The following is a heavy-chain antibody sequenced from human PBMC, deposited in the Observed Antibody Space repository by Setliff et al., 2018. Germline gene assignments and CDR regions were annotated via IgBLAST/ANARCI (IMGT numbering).Heavy chain of an antibody. CDR2: ISAYNGNT. V-gene: IGHV1-18*01. CDR1: GYTFISYG. CDR3: ARVLFHCSSTSCYLDAFDI. D-gene: IGHD2-2*01. J-gene: IGHJ3*02. Sequence: ASVKVSCKASGYTFISYGISWVRQAPGQGLERMGWISAYNGNTNYAQKLQGRVTMTTDTSTSTAYMELRSLRSDDTAVYYCARVLFHCSSTSCYLDAFDIWGQGTMVTVSS.